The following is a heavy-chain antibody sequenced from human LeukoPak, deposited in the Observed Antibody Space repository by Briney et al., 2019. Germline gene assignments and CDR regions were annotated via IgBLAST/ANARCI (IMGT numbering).Heavy chain of an antibody. CDR2: IYTIGNT. CDR1: GGSTSSYY. J-gene: IGHJ4*02. CDR3: ARSRYYYDSSSYYGFDY. D-gene: IGHD3-22*01. Sequence: SETLSLTCTVSGGSTSSYYWSWIRQPAGKGLEWIGRIYTIGNTNYNPSLKSRVTMSLDTSKNQFSLKLSSVTAADTAVYYCARSRYYYDSSSYYGFDYWGQGTLVTVSS. V-gene: IGHV4-4*07.